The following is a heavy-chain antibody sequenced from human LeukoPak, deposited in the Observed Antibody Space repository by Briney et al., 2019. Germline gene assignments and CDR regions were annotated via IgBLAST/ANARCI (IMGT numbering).Heavy chain of an antibody. D-gene: IGHD4-17*01. CDR2: INPSGGST. Sequence: ASVKVSCKASGYTFTSYYMHWVRQAPGQGLEWMGIINPSGGSTSYAQKFQGRVTMTRDMSTSTVYMEPSSLRSEDTAVYYCARDPNDYGDSGHYYYYMDVWGKGTTVTVSS. J-gene: IGHJ6*03. CDR3: ARDPNDYGDSGHYYYYMDV. V-gene: IGHV1-46*01. CDR1: GYTFTSYY.